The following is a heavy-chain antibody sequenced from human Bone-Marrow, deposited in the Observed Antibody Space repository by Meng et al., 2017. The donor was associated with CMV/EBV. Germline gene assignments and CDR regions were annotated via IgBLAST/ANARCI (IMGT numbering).Heavy chain of an antibody. D-gene: IGHD2-2*01. CDR3: ARAHCSSTSCLIDY. V-gene: IGHV1-2*02. CDR1: GYTFTGYY. J-gene: IGHJ4*02. CDR2: INPNSGGT. Sequence: QVQLAQSGAEVKKPGASVKVSCKASGYTFTGYYMHWVRQAPGQGLEWMGWINPNSGGTNYAQKFQGRVTMTRDTSISTAYMKLSRLRSDDTAVYYCARAHCSSTSCLIDYWGQGTLVTVSS.